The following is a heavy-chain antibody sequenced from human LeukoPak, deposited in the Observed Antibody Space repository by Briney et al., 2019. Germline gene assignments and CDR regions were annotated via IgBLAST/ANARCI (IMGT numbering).Heavy chain of an antibody. Sequence: GESLKISCKGFGYNFASYWIGWVRQMPGKGLKWMGIIYVGDSDSRYSPSFQGQVTMSVDKSTSTAYLQWSSLKASDTALYYCARHSYDFWSGYPLDYWGQGTLVTVSS. CDR2: IYVGDSDS. CDR3: ARHSYDFWSGYPLDY. CDR1: GYNFASYW. J-gene: IGHJ4*02. D-gene: IGHD3-3*01. V-gene: IGHV5-51*01.